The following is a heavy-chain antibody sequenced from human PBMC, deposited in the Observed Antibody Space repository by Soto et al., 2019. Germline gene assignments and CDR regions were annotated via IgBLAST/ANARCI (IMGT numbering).Heavy chain of an antibody. J-gene: IGHJ6*02. D-gene: IGHD1-26*01. CDR2: ISTYNGDT. Sequence: QVQLVQSGPEVRKPGASVKVSCEASGYTFTTSGISWVRQVPGQGLEWMGRISTYNGDTNSAQNFQGRVLMTADTSTGTAYMELMSLKSDDPAVYYCARQGSWPYYYYGLDVWGQGTIVTVSS. V-gene: IGHV1-18*01. CDR1: GYTFTTSG. CDR3: ARQGSWPYYYYGLDV.